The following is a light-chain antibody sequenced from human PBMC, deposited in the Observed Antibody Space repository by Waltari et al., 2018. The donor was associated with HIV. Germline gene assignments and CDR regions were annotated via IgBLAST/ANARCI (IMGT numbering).Light chain of an antibody. V-gene: IGLV2-8*01. CDR3: ISYVGNNIYV. CDR1: SSDVGAYNY. Sequence: QSALTQPPSASGSPGQAVSISCTGTSSDVGAYNYVDWYQHHPGKAPKLMIHEVTKRPSGVPDRFSCSKSGNTASLTVSGLQPEDEADYYCISYVGNNIYVFGTGTKVTVL. J-gene: IGLJ1*01. CDR2: EVT.